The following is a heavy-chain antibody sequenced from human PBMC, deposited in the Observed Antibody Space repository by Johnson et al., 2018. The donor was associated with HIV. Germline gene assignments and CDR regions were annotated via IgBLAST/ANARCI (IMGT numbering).Heavy chain of an antibody. Sequence: VQLVESGGGMVQPGGSLRLSCAVSGFTVSSNYITWVRQAPGKGLEWVANINQDGSETYYVDSVKGRFTISRDNAKNSLYLQMNSLRAEDTAVYYCARDGRKLTYYYDSSGYDDAFDIWGQGTMVTVSS. CDR2: INQDGSET. CDR1: GFTVSSNY. V-gene: IGHV3-7*01. J-gene: IGHJ3*02. CDR3: ARDGRKLTYYYDSSGYDDAFDI. D-gene: IGHD3-22*01.